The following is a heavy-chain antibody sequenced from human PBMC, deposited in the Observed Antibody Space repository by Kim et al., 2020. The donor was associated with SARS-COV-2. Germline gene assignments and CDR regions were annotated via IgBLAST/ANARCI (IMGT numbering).Heavy chain of an antibody. CDR3: AREPSGYDSGYFDY. Sequence: DFGKGRFTIPRDNDKNSLYLQMNSLRAEDTAVYYCAREPSGYDSGYFDYWGQGTLVTVSS. V-gene: IGHV3-7*01. D-gene: IGHD5-12*01. J-gene: IGHJ4*02.